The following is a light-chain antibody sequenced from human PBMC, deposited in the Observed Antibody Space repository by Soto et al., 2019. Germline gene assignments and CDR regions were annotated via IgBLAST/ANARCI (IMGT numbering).Light chain of an antibody. CDR1: QSVSSN. V-gene: IGKV3-15*01. Sequence: EIVMTQSPATLSVPPGERATLSCRASQSVSSNLAWYQQKPGQAPRLLIYGASTRATGIPARFSGSGSGTEFTLTISSLQSEDFAVYYCQQYNNWPPKTFGQGT. CDR2: GAS. CDR3: QQYNNWPPKT. J-gene: IGKJ1*01.